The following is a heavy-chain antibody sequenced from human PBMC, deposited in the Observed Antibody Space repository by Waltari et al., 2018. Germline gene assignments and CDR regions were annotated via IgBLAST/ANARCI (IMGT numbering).Heavy chain of an antibody. CDR1: GYSISNGLY. CDR2: IYYSGTT. D-gene: IGHD3-3*01. CDR3: ARMDFWSGYDY. J-gene: IGHJ4*02. Sequence: QVQLHESGPGLVRPSETVSLTCDVSGYSISNGLYWGWIRQPPGKGLELIANIYYSGTTYYNPSLRSRVAISVDTSKNLFSLKLRSVTAADTAIYYCARMDFWSGYDYWGPGTLLSVSS. V-gene: IGHV4-38-2*01.